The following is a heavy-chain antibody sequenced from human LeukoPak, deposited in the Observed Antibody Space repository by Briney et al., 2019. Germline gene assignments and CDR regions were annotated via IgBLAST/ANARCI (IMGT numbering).Heavy chain of an antibody. CDR1: GYTFTSYG. J-gene: IGHJ4*02. CDR2: ISAYNGNT. D-gene: IGHD3-10*01. CDR3: ARVATMVRGRQYYFDY. Sequence: GASVKVSCKASGYTFTSYGISWVRQAPGQGLEWMGWISAYNGNTNYAQKLQGRVTMTRDTSISTAYMELSRLRSDDTAVYYCARVATMVRGRQYYFDYWGQGTLVTVSS. V-gene: IGHV1-18*01.